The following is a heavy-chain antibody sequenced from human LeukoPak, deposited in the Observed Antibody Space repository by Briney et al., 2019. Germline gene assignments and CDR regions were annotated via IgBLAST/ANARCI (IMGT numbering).Heavy chain of an antibody. CDR3: AELGITMTGGV. CDR2: ISGSGGST. D-gene: IGHD3-10*02. J-gene: IGHJ6*04. Sequence: GGSLRLSCAASGFTFSSYAMSWVRQAPGKGLEWVSGISGSGGSTYYADSVKGRFTISRDNAKNSLYLQMNSLRAEDTAVYYCAELGITMTGGVWGKGTTVTISS. V-gene: IGHV3-23*01. CDR1: GFTFSSYA.